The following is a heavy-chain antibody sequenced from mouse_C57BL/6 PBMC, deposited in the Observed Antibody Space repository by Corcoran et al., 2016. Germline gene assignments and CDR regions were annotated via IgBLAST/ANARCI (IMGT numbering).Heavy chain of an antibody. D-gene: IGHD2-3*01. J-gene: IGHJ4*01. CDR3: AREDGYYAYAMDY. CDR2: IYPGSGNT. Sequence: QVQLKQSGAELVRPGASVKLSCKASGYTFTDYYINWVKQRPGQGLEWIARIYPGSGNTYYNEKFKGKATLTAEKSSSTAYMQLSSLTSEDSAVYFCAREDGYYAYAMDYWGQGTSVTVSS. CDR1: GYTFTDYY. V-gene: IGHV1-76*01.